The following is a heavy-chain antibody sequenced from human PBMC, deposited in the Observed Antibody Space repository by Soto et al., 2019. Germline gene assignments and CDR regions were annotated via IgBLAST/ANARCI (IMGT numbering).Heavy chain of an antibody. CDR2: ITGSSSNL. CDR3: AKGGAVYGLLTHDY. V-gene: IGHV3-23*01. D-gene: IGHD3-9*01. J-gene: IGHJ4*02. Sequence: EVQLLESGGGLEQPGGSLRLSCAASGFTFRDYAMSWVRQAPGKGLEWVTTITGSSSNLYYSDSVKGGFAISRDNSKNTLYLQMDSLTAEDPAVYYCAKGGAVYGLLTHDYWGQGTLVTVSS. CDR1: GFTFRDYA.